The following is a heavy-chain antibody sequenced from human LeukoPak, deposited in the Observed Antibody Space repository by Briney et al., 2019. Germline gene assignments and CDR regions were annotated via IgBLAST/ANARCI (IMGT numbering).Heavy chain of an antibody. V-gene: IGHV3-30*04. CDR2: ISYDGSDK. CDR3: AGEYSNYFAY. J-gene: IGHJ4*02. D-gene: IGHD4-11*01. Sequence: GGSLRLSCAASGFTFSTYPMHWVRQAPGKGLEWVAVISYDGSDKYYTDSVKGRFTISRDNSKNTLSLQMNSLSAEDTAVYYCAGEYSNYFAYWGQGTLVTVSS. CDR1: GFTFSTYP.